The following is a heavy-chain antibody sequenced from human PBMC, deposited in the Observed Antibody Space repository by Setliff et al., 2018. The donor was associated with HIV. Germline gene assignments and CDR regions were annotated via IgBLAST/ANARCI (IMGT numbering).Heavy chain of an antibody. V-gene: IGHV1-69*05. CDR2: STPILDTT. Sequence: SVKVSCKASGGTFSSYGITWVRQAPGQGLEWMGGSTPILDTTNYAQKFQGRVTITTDESTNTVYMELRSLRSDDTAVYYCARGYYNFWSGYYDSRFPNPIDAFDIWGQGTMVTVS. J-gene: IGHJ3*02. CDR1: GGTFSSYG. D-gene: IGHD3-3*01. CDR3: ARGYYNFWSGYYDSRFPNPIDAFDI.